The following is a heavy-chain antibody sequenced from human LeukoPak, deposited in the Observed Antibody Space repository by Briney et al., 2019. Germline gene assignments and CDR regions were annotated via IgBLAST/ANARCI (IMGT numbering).Heavy chain of an antibody. CDR3: ARGAVPAAILAYFDY. V-gene: IGHV4-34*01. CDR2: INHSGST. CDR1: GGSFSGYY. Sequence: SETLSLTCAVYGGSFSGYYWSWIRQPPGKGLEWIGEINHSGSTNYNPSLKSRVTISVDTSKNQFSLKLSSVTAADTAVYHCARGAVPAAILAYFDYWGQGTLVTVSS. J-gene: IGHJ4*02. D-gene: IGHD2-2*01.